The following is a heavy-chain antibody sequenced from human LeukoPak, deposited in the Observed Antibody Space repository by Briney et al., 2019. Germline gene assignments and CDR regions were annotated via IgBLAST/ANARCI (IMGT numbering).Heavy chain of an antibody. CDR1: GFTFSSYA. D-gene: IGHD3-3*01. V-gene: IGHV3-30-3*01. CDR2: ISYDGSNK. J-gene: IGHJ6*02. CDR3: ARDGGDDCDFWSGYYLSEYGMDV. Sequence: GGSLRLSCAASGFTFSSYAMHWVRQAPGKGLEWVAVISYDGSNKYYADSVKGRFTISRDNSKNTLYLQMNSLRAEDTAVYYCARDGGDDCDFWSGYYLSEYGMDVWGQGTTVTVSS.